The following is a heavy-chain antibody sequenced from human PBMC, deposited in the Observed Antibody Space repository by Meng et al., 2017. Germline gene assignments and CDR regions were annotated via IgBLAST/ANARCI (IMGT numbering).Heavy chain of an antibody. CDR3: ARRGDDYGAFDP. Sequence: HVQLQESGPGLVKPSQTLSLTCTVSGGPISSGHYYWSWIRQPPGKGLEWIGYIYYSGSTNYNPSLKSRVIISLDTSKNQFSLKLSSVTAADTAVYYCARRGDDYGAFDPWGQGTLVTVSS. J-gene: IGHJ5*02. D-gene: IGHD2-21*02. CDR1: GGPISSGHYY. CDR2: IYYSGST. V-gene: IGHV4-30-4*01.